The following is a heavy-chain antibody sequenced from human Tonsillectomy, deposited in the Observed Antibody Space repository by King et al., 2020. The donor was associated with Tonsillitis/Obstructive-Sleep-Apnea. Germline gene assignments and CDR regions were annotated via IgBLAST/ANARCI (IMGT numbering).Heavy chain of an antibody. CDR3: ARQGARGYSSGWHDACDF. CDR1: GGSISSYY. Sequence: LQLQESGPGLVKPSETLSLTCTVSGGSISSYYWSWIRQPPGKGLEWIGYIYYSGSTNYNPSLKSRVTISVDTSKNQFSLKLSSVTAADTAVYYCARQGARGYSSGWHDACDFWGQGTMVTVSS. J-gene: IGHJ3*01. D-gene: IGHD6-19*01. CDR2: IYYSGST. V-gene: IGHV4-59*08.